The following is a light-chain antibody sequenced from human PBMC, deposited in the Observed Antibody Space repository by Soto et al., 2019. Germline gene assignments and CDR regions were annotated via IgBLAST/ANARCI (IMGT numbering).Light chain of an antibody. V-gene: IGKV1-5*03. CDR3: QQYNSYSRT. CDR1: QSISSW. Sequence: DIQMTQSPSTLSVSVGYRVTITCRASQSISSWLAWYQQKPRKAPKLLIYKASSLESGVPSRFSGSGSGTGFTLTISSLQPDDFATYYCQQYNSYSRTFGPGTKVDIK. CDR2: KAS. J-gene: IGKJ1*01.